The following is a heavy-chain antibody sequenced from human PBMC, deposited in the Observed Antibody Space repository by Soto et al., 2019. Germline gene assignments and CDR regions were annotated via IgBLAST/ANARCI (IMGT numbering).Heavy chain of an antibody. CDR2: MNTDGSDT. J-gene: IGHJ4*02. Sequence: EMQLVESGGGLVQPGGSLRLSCAASGFTFSSYWMHWVRQAPGKGLVWVSRMNTDGSDTYYADSVKGRFTISRDNARNTVYLQMNSLRADDTAVYYCAREADFASSGYVLDYWGLGTLVTVSS. V-gene: IGHV3-74*01. CDR1: GFTFSSYW. D-gene: IGHD3-22*01. CDR3: AREADFASSGYVLDY.